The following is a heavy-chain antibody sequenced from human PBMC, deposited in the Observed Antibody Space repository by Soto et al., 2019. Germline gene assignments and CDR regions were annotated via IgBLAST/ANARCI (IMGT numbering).Heavy chain of an antibody. CDR2: IYTSGST. CDR3: ERDVVTRRFLEFCFDT. V-gene: IGHV4-4*07. CDR1: GGSISSYY. D-gene: IGHD3-3*01. J-gene: IGHJ5*02. Sequence: SETLSLTCTVSGGSISSYYWSWIRQPAGKGLEWIGRIYTSGSTNYNPSLKSRVTMSVDTSKNQFSLKLSSVTAADTAVYYCERDVVTRRFLEFCFDTWGQGTLVTVSS.